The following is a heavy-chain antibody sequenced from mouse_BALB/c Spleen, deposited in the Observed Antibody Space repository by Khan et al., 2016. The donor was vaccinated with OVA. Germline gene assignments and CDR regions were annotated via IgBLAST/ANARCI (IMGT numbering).Heavy chain of an antibody. J-gene: IGHJ4*01. D-gene: IGHD2-1*01. CDR2: IWGDGST. V-gene: IGHV2-6-7*01. Sequence: QVQLKESGPGLVAPSQSLSITCTVSGFSLTGYGVNWVRQPPGKGLEWLGMIWGDGSTDYNSALKSRLSISKDNSKSQVSLKMNSLQIDDTARYYCARADYANYRETMDYWGQGTSVTVSS. CDR1: GFSLTGYG. CDR3: ARADYANYRETMDY.